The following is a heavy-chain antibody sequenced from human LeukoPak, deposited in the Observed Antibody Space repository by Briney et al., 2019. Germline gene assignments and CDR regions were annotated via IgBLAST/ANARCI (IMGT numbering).Heavy chain of an antibody. J-gene: IGHJ5*02. Sequence: NPSETLSLTCTVSGGSISSSSYYWGWIRQPPGKGLVWIGSIYYSGSTYYNPSLKSRVTISVDTSKNQFSLKLSSVTAADTAVYYCARQPTVYSSSLWWFDPWGQGTLVTVSS. D-gene: IGHD6-6*01. V-gene: IGHV4-39*01. CDR2: IYYSGST. CDR1: GGSISSSSYY. CDR3: ARQPTVYSSSLWWFDP.